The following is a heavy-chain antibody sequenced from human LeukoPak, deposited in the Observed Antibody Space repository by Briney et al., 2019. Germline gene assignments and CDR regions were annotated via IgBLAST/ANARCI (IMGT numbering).Heavy chain of an antibody. J-gene: IGHJ4*02. V-gene: IGHV3-72*01. CDR3: ARAGYSYNWHNRGLDY. D-gene: IGHD1/OR15-1a*01. CDR2: IRDRANSYTT. CDR1: GFTFSDHY. Sequence: GGSLRLSCAASGFTFSDHYMDWVRQAPGKGLEWVGRIRDRANSYTTEYDASVKGRFTISGDDSKNSLFLQMNSLKTEDTAVYYCARAGYSYNWHNRGLDYWGQGTLVTVSS.